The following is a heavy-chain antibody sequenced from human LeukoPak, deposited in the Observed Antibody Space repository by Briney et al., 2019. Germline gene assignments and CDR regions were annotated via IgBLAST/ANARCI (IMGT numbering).Heavy chain of an antibody. CDR2: IKSKNDGGTT. J-gene: IGHJ3*01. CDR3: TTPPSDWYGLDAFEV. CDR1: GFTFNNAW. V-gene: IGHV3-15*01. D-gene: IGHD6-19*01. Sequence: PGGSLRLSCAASGFTFNNAWMSWVRQVPGKWLEWVGWIKSKNDGGTTDYAAPVKGRFTISRDDSKNTLYLQMNSLKTEDTGVYYCTTPPSDWYGLDAFEVWGQGTMVTVSS.